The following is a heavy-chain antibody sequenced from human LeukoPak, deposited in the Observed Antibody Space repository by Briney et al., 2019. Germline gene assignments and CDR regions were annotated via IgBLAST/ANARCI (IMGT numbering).Heavy chain of an antibody. CDR3: ASFYDFWSGYLN. CDR1: GGSLSDYY. J-gene: IGHJ4*02. Sequence: SETLSLTCTVSGGSLSDYYWSWIRQPPGKGLESIGYVYYSGSTHYNPSLKSRVTISVDTSKNQFSLKLSSVTAADTAVYYCASFYDFWSGYLNWGQGTLVTVSS. D-gene: IGHD3-3*01. CDR2: VYYSGST. V-gene: IGHV4-59*08.